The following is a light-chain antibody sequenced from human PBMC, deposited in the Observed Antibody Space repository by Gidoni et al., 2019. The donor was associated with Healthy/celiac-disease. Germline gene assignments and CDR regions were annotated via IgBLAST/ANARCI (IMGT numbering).Light chain of an antibody. CDR2: GAS. CDR3: QQYNNWPPIT. J-gene: IGKJ5*01. Sequence: ETVMTQSPATLSVSPGERATLSCRASQSCSSDLAWYQQKPGQAPRLLIYGASTRATGIPARFSGSGSGTEFTLTISSRQSEDFAVYYCQQYNNWPPITFGQGTRLEIK. V-gene: IGKV3-15*01. CDR1: QSCSSD.